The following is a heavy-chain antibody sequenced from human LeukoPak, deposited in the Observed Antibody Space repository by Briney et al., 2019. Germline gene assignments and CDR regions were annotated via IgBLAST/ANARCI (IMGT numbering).Heavy chain of an antibody. CDR3: ARESRDGYTGWYDAFDI. D-gene: IGHD5-24*01. V-gene: IGHV1-69*05. J-gene: IGHJ3*02. CDR2: IIPIFGTA. CDR1: GGTFSSYA. Sequence: ASVKVSCKASGGTFSSYAISWVRQAPGQGLEWMGGIIPIFGTANYAQKFQGRVTITTDESTSTAYMELSSLRSEDTAVYYCARESRDGYTGWYDAFDIWGQGTMVTVSS.